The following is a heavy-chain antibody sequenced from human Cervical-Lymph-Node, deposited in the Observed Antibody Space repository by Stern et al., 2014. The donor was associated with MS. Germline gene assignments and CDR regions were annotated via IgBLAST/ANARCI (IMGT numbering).Heavy chain of an antibody. CDR3: AAEPMYYSDSVGAFDI. CDR2: NVVGSGNT. Sequence: QMQLVQSGPEVKKPGTSVKVSCKASGFTFTSSAVQWVRQARGQRLEWIGWNVVGSGNTNYAQKFQERFTITRDMSTSTAYMELSSLRSEDTAVYYCAAEPMYYSDSVGAFDIWGQGTMVTISS. J-gene: IGHJ3*02. V-gene: IGHV1-58*01. CDR1: GFTFTSSA. D-gene: IGHD3-22*01.